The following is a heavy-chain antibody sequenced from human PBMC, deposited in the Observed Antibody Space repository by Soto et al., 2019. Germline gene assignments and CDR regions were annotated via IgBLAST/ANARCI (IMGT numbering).Heavy chain of an antibody. Sequence: GGSLRLSCAASGFTFSSYSMNWVRQAPGKGLEWVSYISSSSSTIYYADSVKGRFTISRDNAKNSLYLQMNSLRAEDTAVYYCARGSVYSSSFPFDYWGQGTLVTVSS. CDR2: ISSSSSTI. J-gene: IGHJ4*02. V-gene: IGHV3-48*01. CDR3: ARGSVYSSSFPFDY. D-gene: IGHD6-6*01. CDR1: GFTFSSYS.